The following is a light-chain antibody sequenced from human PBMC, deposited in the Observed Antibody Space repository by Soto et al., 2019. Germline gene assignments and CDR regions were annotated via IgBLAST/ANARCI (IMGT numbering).Light chain of an antibody. CDR2: DAA. CDR1: QNINTY. J-gene: IGKJ3*01. Sequence: DIQMTQSPYSLSAAVGDRVTIACRASQNINTYLHWYQQKPGKAPKFLMFDAASLQSGVPSRFCGSGTRTDFTHTIPSLQPEYLVPCYGLQASGTPFPFGPGKKGDI. CDR3: LQASGTPFP. V-gene: IGKV1-39*01.